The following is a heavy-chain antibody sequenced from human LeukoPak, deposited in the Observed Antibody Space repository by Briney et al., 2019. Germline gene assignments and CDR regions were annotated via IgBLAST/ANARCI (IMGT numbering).Heavy chain of an antibody. Sequence: HTSGTLSLTCAVSGGSISSSNWWSWVRQPPGKGLEWVSYISSGGSTIYYADSVKGRFTISRDNAKNSLYLQMNSLRAEDTAVYYCARVSPNTVTTLQYFDYWGQGTLVTVSS. J-gene: IGHJ4*02. CDR3: ARVSPNTVTTLQYFDY. D-gene: IGHD4-17*01. CDR2: ISSGGSTI. V-gene: IGHV3-48*04. CDR1: GGSISSSN.